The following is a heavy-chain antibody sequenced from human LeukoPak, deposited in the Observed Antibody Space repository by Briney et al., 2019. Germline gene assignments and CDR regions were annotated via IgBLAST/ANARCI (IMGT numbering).Heavy chain of an antibody. CDR2: IYYSGST. CDR3: ARHQGLSGSYWRLEY. CDR1: GGSISSYY. D-gene: IGHD1-26*01. J-gene: IGHJ4*02. V-gene: IGHV4-59*08. Sequence: PSETLSLTCTVSGGSISSYYWSWIRQPQGKGLEGIGYIYYSGSTNYNPSLKSRVTISVDPSKNQFSLKLSSVTAADTAIYYCARHQGLSGSYWRLEYWGQGTLVTVSS.